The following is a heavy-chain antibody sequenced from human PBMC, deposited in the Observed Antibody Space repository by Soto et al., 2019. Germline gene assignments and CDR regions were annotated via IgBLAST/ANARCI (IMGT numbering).Heavy chain of an antibody. CDR3: ARHTVTIRAGFDY. V-gene: IGHV4-59*01. CDR1: GGSINTYY. D-gene: IGHD4-17*01. CDR2: THYSGNT. J-gene: IGHJ4*02. Sequence: SETLSLTCTVSGGSINTYYWDWIRQPPGKELEWIGYTHYSGNTNYHPSLKSRVTISLDTSRNQFSLKLSSVTAADTAIYYCARHTVTIRAGFDYWGQGALVTVSS.